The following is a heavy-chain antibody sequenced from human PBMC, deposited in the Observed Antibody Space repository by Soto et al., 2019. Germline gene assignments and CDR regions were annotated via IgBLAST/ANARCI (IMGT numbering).Heavy chain of an antibody. CDR2: IIPIFGTA. Sequence: QVELVQSGAEVKKPGSSVKVSCQASEDTFRNYAISWVRQAPGQGLEWMGGIIPIFGTANYAQKFQGRVTITADTSANTVDLELSSLRSEDTSVYYWARSKYDSSAYYYWYLGLWGRGTLVTVSS. CDR3: ARSKYDSSAYYYWYLGL. D-gene: IGHD3-22*01. J-gene: IGHJ2*01. CDR1: EDTFRNYA. V-gene: IGHV1-69*06.